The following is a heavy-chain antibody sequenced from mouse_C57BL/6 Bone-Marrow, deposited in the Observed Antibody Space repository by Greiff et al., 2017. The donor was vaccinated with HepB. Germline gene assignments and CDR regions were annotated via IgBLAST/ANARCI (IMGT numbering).Heavy chain of an antibody. CDR2: IYPGSVST. Sequence: QVHLQQPGAELVKPGASVKMSCKASGYTFTSYWITWVKQRPGQGLEWIGDIYPGSVSTNYNEKFKSKATLTVDTSSSTAYMQLSSLTSEDSAVYYCANYYGSSLYAMDYWGQGTSVTVSS. V-gene: IGHV1-55*01. J-gene: IGHJ4*01. D-gene: IGHD1-1*01. CDR1: GYTFTSYW. CDR3: ANYYGSSLYAMDY.